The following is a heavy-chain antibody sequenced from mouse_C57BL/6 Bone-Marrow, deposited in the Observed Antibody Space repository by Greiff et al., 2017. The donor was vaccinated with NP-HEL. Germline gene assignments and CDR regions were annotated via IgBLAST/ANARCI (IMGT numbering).Heavy chain of an antibody. CDR1: GFTFSDYY. Sequence: EVHLVESEGGLVQPGSSMKLSCTASGFTFSDYYMAWVRQVPEKGLEWVANINYDGSSTYYLDSLKSRFIISRDNAKNILYLQMSSLKSEDTATYYCARDRGLPYAMDYWGQGTSVTVSS. J-gene: IGHJ4*01. D-gene: IGHD2-4*01. CDR2: INYDGSST. V-gene: IGHV5-16*01. CDR3: ARDRGLPYAMDY.